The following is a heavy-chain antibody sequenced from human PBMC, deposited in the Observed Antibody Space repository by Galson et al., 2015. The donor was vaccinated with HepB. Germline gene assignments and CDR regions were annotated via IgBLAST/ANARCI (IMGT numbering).Heavy chain of an antibody. CDR2: IKSKTDGGTT. J-gene: IGHJ6*03. Sequence: SLRLSCAASGFTFSNAWMNWVRQAPGKGLEWVGRIKSKTDGGTTDYAAPVKGRFTISRDDSKNTLYLQMNSLKTEDTAVYYCTTDKGRFLPGHMDVWGKGTTVTVSS. V-gene: IGHV3-15*07. CDR1: GFTFSNAW. CDR3: TTDKGRFLPGHMDV. D-gene: IGHD3-3*01.